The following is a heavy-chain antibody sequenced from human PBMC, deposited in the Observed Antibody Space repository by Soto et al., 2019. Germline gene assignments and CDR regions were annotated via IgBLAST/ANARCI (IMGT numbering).Heavy chain of an antibody. V-gene: IGHV1-18*01. Sequence: QVQLVQSGAEVKKTGASVKVSCKASGYTFTNYNIIWVRQAPGQGLEWMGWITTYYGNTNYAQKLQGRVIMTTDTSTSTAYMELRSLRSDDTVVYYCARSIDYWGQGTLVTVSS. CDR2: ITTYYGNT. J-gene: IGHJ4*02. CDR3: ARSIDY. CDR1: GYTFTNYN.